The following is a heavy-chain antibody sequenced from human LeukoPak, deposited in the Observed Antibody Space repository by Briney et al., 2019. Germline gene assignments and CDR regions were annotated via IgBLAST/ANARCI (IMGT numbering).Heavy chain of an antibody. CDR3: ASILRSSSGYYFDY. CDR2: IYSGDTT. V-gene: IGHV3-66*01. Sequence: GGSLRLSCAASGFTVSTNYMSWVRQAPGKGLEWVSVIYSGDTTFYADSVRGKFTISRDNSKSTLYLQMNSLRAEDTAVYYCASILRSSSGYYFDYWGQGTLVTVSS. J-gene: IGHJ4*02. CDR1: GFTVSTNY. D-gene: IGHD3-10*01.